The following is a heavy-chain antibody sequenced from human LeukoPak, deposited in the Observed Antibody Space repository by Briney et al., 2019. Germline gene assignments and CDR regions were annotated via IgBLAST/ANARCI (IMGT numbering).Heavy chain of an antibody. V-gene: IGHV3-23*01. CDR2: ISGSGDST. CDR1: GFTFSSYG. J-gene: IGHJ4*02. Sequence: GGSLRLSCAASGFTFSSYGMSWVRQAPGKGLEWVSGISGSGDSTCYADSVKGRFTISRDTSMNTLYLQMNSLRAEDTAVYYCARDTYYDSSGYYFGLVDYWGQGTLVTVSS. CDR3: ARDTYYDSSGYYFGLVDY. D-gene: IGHD3-22*01.